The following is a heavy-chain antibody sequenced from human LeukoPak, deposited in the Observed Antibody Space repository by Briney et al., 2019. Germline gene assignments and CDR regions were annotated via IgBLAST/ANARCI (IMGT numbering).Heavy chain of an antibody. V-gene: IGHV4-4*07. CDR1: GGSISNYC. D-gene: IGHD1-26*01. Sequence: SETLSLTCTVSGGSISNYCWSWIRQPAGNGLEWIGRICATGSSSYIPFLKSRVTMSVDSSKRQFSLNLGSVSAADTAVYYCARDREVGRDNAISWFDPWGQGILVTVSS. CDR2: ICATGSS. J-gene: IGHJ5*02. CDR3: ARDREVGRDNAISWFDP.